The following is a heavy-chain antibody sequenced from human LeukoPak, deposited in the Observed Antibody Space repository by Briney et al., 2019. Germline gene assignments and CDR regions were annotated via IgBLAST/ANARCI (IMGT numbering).Heavy chain of an antibody. Sequence: SETLSLTCTVSGGSISIYYWSWIRQPPGKGLEWIGYIYYSGSTNYNPSLKSRVTISVDTSKNQFSLKLSSVTAADTAVYYCARGGEYGYGHHPDYWGQGTLVTASS. V-gene: IGHV4-59*01. D-gene: IGHD5-18*01. CDR1: GGSISIYY. J-gene: IGHJ4*02. CDR3: ARGGEYGYGHHPDY. CDR2: IYYSGST.